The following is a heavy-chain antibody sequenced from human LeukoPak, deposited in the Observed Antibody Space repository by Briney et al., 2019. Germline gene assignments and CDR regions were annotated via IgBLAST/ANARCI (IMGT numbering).Heavy chain of an antibody. CDR1: GYTFTSYD. J-gene: IGHJ6*03. V-gene: IGHV1-8*03. CDR3: ARGVHYSYYYYYYMDV. Sequence: ASVKVSCKASGYTFTSYDINWVRQATGQGLEWMGWMNPNSGNTGYAQKFQGRVTITRSTSISTAYMELSSLRSEDTAVYYCARGVHYSYYYYYYMDVWGKGTTVTVSS. CDR2: MNPNSGNT. D-gene: IGHD1-1*01.